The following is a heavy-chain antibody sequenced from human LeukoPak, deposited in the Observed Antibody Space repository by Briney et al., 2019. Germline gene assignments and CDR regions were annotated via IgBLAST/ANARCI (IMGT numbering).Heavy chain of an antibody. J-gene: IGHJ2*01. Sequence: SVKVSCKVSRGTFSSYAISWVRQAPGQGLEWMGGIIPIFGTANYAQKLQGRVTITADDSTSTAYMELSSLRSEDTAVYYCARSGYSYGFQQRSYWYFDLWGRGTLVTVSS. CDR3: ARSGYSYGFQQRSYWYFDL. D-gene: IGHD5-18*01. CDR2: IIPIFGTA. CDR1: RGTFSSYA. V-gene: IGHV1-69*13.